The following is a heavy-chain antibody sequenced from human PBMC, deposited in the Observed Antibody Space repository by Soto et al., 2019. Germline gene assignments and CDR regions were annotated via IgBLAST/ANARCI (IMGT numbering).Heavy chain of an antibody. Sequence: ASVKVSCKASGYTFTSYAMHWVRQAPGQRLEWMGWINAGNGNTKYSQKFQGRVTITRDTSASTAYMELSSLRSEDTAVYYCARVLEIAAAGDFDYWGQGTLVTV. CDR2: INAGNGNT. J-gene: IGHJ4*02. CDR1: GYTFTSYA. CDR3: ARVLEIAAAGDFDY. D-gene: IGHD6-13*01. V-gene: IGHV1-3*01.